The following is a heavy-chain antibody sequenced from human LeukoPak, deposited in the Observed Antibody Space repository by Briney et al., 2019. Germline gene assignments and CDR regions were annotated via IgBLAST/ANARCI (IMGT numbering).Heavy chain of an antibody. V-gene: IGHV4-59*01. D-gene: IGHD5-18*01. CDR2: MQSTGNS. CDR1: GDSISTYH. Sequence: SETLSLTCSVSGDSISTYHWNWIRKPPGKGLEWIGYMQSTGNSNYNPSLKNRVHIFVDMSKNQFVLNLRSVTAADTAVYYCARDKRHSYGPYFDPWGQGMLVTVSS. CDR3: ARDKRHSYGPYFDP. J-gene: IGHJ4*02.